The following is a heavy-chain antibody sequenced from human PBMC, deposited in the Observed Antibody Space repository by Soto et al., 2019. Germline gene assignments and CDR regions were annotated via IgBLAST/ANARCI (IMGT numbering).Heavy chain of an antibody. J-gene: IGHJ4*02. V-gene: IGHV6-1*01. CDR2: TYYRSKWYN. D-gene: IGHD1-7*01. CDR3: ARKGLNWNYDYFDY. Sequence: KQSQTLSLTCAISGDSVSSNSAAWNWIRQSPSRGLEWLGRTYYRSKWYNDYAVSVKSRITINPDTSKNQFSLQPNSVTPEDTAVYYCARKGLNWNYDYFDYWGQGTLVTVSS. CDR1: GDSVSSNSAA.